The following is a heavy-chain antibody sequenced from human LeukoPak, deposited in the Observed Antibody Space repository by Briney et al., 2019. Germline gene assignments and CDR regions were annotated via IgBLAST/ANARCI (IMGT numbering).Heavy chain of an antibody. D-gene: IGHD4-17*01. CDR3: VRNDGDNAFDI. CDR2: ISSGSTNI. CDR1: RFTFSTYS. Sequence: PGGSLGLSCVASRFTFSTYSMNWVRQASGRGLEWVSYISSGSTNIYYKDSVKGRFIVSRDNAKNSLYLHMASLRAEDTAVYYCVRNDGDNAFDIWGQGTMVVVSS. V-gene: IGHV3-48*01. J-gene: IGHJ3*02.